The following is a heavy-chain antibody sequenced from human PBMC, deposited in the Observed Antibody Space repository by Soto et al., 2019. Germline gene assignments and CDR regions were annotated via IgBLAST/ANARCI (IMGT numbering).Heavy chain of an antibody. Sequence: SETLSLTCTVSGDSISSYYWSWIRQPPGKGLEWIGYIYYSGSTNYNPSLKSRVTISVDTSKNQFSLKLSSVTAADTAVYYCARLGYCISTSRYDWFDPSGQGTLV. V-gene: IGHV4-59*01. CDR2: IYYSGST. J-gene: IGHJ5*02. D-gene: IGHD2-2*01. CDR3: ARLGYCISTSRYDWFDP. CDR1: GDSISSYY.